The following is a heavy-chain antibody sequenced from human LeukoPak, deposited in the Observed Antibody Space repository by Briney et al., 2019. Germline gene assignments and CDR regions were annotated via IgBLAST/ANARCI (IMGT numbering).Heavy chain of an antibody. CDR3: ARGPLIDIVIIPAADDYYYMDV. CDR1: GYTFRSYG. D-gene: IGHD2-2*01. J-gene: IGHJ6*03. V-gene: IGHV1-18*01. Sequence: ASVKVSCKASGYTFRSYGISWVRQAPGQGLEWMGWISAYNGNTDSAQKIQGRVTMTTDTSTSTAYMELRSLRSDDTAVYYCARGPLIDIVIIPAADDYYYMDVWGKGTTVTVSS. CDR2: ISAYNGNT.